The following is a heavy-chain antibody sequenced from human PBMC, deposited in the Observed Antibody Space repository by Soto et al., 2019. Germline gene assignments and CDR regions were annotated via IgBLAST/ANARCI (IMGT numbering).Heavy chain of an antibody. Sequence: PSETLSLTCTVSGGCISSYYWSWIRQPPGKGLEWIGYIYYSGSTNYSPSLKSRVTISVDTSKNQFSLKLSSVTAADTAVYYCARDQPAGARYCGTGTLLTVS. CDR2: IYYSGST. D-gene: IGHD1-26*01. CDR3: ARDQPAGARY. J-gene: IGHJ4*02. CDR1: GGCISSYY. V-gene: IGHV4-59*01.